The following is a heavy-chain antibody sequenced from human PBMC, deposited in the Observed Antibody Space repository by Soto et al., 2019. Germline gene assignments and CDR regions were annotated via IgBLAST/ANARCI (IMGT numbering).Heavy chain of an antibody. D-gene: IGHD2-15*01. Sequence: SETLSLTCVVSGDSIASSYWWSWVRQPPGKGLEWIGEIYHSGTTNYNPSLKSRVTMSVDTSKNQFSLKLSSVTAADTALYYCARHTLTVHYFDYWGQGTLVTVSS. V-gene: IGHV4-4*02. J-gene: IGHJ4*02. CDR2: IYHSGTT. CDR3: ARHTLTVHYFDY. CDR1: GDSIASSYW.